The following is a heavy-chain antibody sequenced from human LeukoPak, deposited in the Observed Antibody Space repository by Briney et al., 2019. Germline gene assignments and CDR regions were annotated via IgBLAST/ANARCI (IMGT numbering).Heavy chain of an antibody. J-gene: IGHJ4*02. D-gene: IGHD3-10*01. V-gene: IGHV3-15*01. CDR2: IKSKTDGGTT. CDR3: TTTHRLWFGDPGDY. Sequence: KAGGSLRLSCAASGFTFSNARMSWVRQAPGKGLEWVGRIKSKTDGGTTDYAAPVKGRFTISRDDSKNTLYLQMNSLKTEDTAVYYCTTTHRLWFGDPGDYWGQGTLVTVSS. CDR1: GFTFSNAR.